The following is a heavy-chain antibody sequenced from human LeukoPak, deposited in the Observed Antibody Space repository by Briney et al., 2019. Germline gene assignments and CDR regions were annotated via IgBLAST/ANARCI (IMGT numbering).Heavy chain of an antibody. J-gene: IGHJ4*02. D-gene: IGHD3-16*01. CDR1: GFTFSSYA. V-gene: IGHV3-23*01. Sequence: GGSLRLSCAASGFTFSSYAMSWVRQAPGKGLEWVSAISGSGGSTYYADSVKGRFTISTDNSKNTLYLQMNSMRAEDTAVYYCAKFGSLHQPAYWGQGTLVTVSS. CDR3: AKFGSLHQPAY. CDR2: ISGSGGST.